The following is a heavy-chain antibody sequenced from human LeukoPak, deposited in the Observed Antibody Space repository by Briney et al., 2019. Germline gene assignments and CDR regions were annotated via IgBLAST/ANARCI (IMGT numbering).Heavy chain of an antibody. J-gene: IGHJ6*04. CDR2: ISGSGGST. D-gene: IGHD3-10*02. CDR1: GFIFSSYG. V-gene: IGHV3-23*01. Sequence: GGSLRLSCAASGFIFSSYGMSWVRQAPGKGLEWVSAISGSGGSTYYADSVKGRFTISRDNSKNTLYLQMNSLRAEDTAVYYCAELGITMIGGVWGKGTTVTISS. CDR3: AELGITMIGGV.